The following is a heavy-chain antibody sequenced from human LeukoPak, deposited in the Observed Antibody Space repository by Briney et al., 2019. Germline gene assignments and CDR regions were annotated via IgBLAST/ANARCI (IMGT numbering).Heavy chain of an antibody. V-gene: IGHV1-2*02. CDR3: ARDRDYSNTARGFDY. CDR1: GYTFTDYY. J-gene: IGHJ4*02. D-gene: IGHD4-11*01. Sequence: GASVKVSCKTSGYTFTDYYIHWVRQAPGQGLEWMGWINPDSGETNSAQKFRGRVTMTGDTSIGTAYMDLSRVTSDDTAVYYCARDRDYSNTARGFDYWGQGTLVTVSS. CDR2: INPDSGET.